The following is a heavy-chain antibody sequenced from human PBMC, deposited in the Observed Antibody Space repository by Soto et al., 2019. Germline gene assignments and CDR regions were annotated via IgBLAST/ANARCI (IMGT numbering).Heavy chain of an antibody. V-gene: IGHV3-53*01. CDR1: GFTVSSYH. CDR2: IYSGGST. Sequence: PGGSLRLSCAASGFTVSSYHMTWVRQAPGKGPGWVSLIYSGGSTYYADSVKGRFTISRDNSKNTLYLQMNSLRGEDTAVYYCAIRRGYRGYDSAFDIWGQGTMVTVSS. J-gene: IGHJ3*02. D-gene: IGHD5-12*01. CDR3: AIRRGYRGYDSAFDI.